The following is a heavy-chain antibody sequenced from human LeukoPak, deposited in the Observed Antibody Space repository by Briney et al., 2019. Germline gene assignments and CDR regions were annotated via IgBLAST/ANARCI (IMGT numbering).Heavy chain of an antibody. CDR1: GFTFSSYW. CDR2: IKSDGSST. D-gene: IGHD2-15*01. J-gene: IGHJ5*02. Sequence: GGSLRLSCAASGFTFSSYWMHWVRQAPGKGLVWVSRIKSDGSSTSYADSVKGRFTISRDNAKNTLYLQMNSLRAEDTAVYYCARGCSGGSCYESKFDPWGQGTLVTVSS. V-gene: IGHV3-74*01. CDR3: ARGCSGGSCYESKFDP.